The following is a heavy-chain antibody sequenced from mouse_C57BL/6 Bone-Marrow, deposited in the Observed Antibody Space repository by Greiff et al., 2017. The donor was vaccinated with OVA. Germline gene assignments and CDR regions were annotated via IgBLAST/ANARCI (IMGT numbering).Heavy chain of an antibody. CDR1: GFNIKDYY. Sequence: EVQLKQSGAELVRPGASVKLSCTASGFNIKDYYMHWVKQRPEQGLEWIGRIDPEDGDTEYAPKFQGKATMTADTSSNTAYLQLSSLTSEDTAVYYCTTETPYYYGTIYYAMDYWGQGTSVTVSS. CDR2: IDPEDGDT. J-gene: IGHJ4*01. V-gene: IGHV14-1*01. CDR3: TTETPYYYGTIYYAMDY. D-gene: IGHD1-1*01.